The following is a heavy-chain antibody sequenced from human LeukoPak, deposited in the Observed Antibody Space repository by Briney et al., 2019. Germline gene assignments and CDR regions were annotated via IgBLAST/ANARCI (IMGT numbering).Heavy chain of an antibody. V-gene: IGHV4-34*01. CDR2: INHSGST. CDR1: GGFFSGYY. J-gene: IGHJ4*02. Sequence: PSETLSLTCAVYGGFFSGYYWSWIRQPPGKGLEWIGEINHSGSTNYNPSPKSRVTISVDTSKNQFSLKLSSVTAADTAVYYCARGSSGGTTVTTDPNYFDYWGQGTLVTVSS. CDR3: ARGSSGGTTVTTDPNYFDY. D-gene: IGHD4-17*01.